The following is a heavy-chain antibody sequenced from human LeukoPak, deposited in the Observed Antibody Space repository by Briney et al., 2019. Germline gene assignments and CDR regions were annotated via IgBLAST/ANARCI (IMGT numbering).Heavy chain of an antibody. Sequence: SGPTLVHPTQTLTLTCTFSGFSRRTSGVGVGWIRQPPVKALEWLALIYWDDDKNYSPSLKTRLTITKDTSKNQVVLTMTNMDPVDTATYYCAHRRGYSGNFDYWGQGTLVTVSS. CDR2: IYWDDDK. D-gene: IGHD5-12*01. J-gene: IGHJ4*02. CDR3: AHRRGYSGNFDY. CDR1: GFSRRTSGVG. V-gene: IGHV2-5*02.